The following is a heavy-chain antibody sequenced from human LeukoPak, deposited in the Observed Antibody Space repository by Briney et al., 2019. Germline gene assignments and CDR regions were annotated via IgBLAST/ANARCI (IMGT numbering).Heavy chain of an antibody. CDR3: ARVRPGSSGSYYRTS. D-gene: IGHD3-22*01. V-gene: IGHV3-11*04. CDR2: ITSGGGFK. J-gene: IGHJ4*02. Sequence: GGSLRLSCVGAGFPFSDFHMSWIRQAPGKGLEWVSYITSGGGFKYYADSVKGRFSISRDDSKNSVFLQMNRLRVEDTAVYYCARVRPGSSGSYYRTSWGQGTLVTVSS. CDR1: GFPFSDFH.